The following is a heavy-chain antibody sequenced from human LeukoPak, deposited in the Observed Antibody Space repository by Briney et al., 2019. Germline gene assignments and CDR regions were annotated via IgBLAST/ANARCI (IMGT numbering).Heavy chain of an antibody. D-gene: IGHD2-2*01. V-gene: IGHV4-39*01. CDR1: GGSISSSSYY. CDR3: ARHPSTSCYLCPPSWFDP. J-gene: IGHJ5*02. Sequence: SETLSLTCTVSGGSISSSSYYWGWIRQPPGKGLEWIGSIYYSGSTYYNPSLKSRVTISVDTSKNQFSLKLSSVTAADTAVYYCARHPSTSCYLCPPSWFDPWGQGTLVTVSS. CDR2: IYYSGST.